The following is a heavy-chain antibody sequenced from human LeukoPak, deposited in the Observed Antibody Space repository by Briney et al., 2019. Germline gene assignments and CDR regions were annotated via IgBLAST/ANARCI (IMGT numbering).Heavy chain of an antibody. J-gene: IGHJ3*02. D-gene: IGHD3-3*01. CDR3: ARDLAPINYDFWSGYYRNAFDI. V-gene: IGHV3-66*02. Sequence: GGSVRLSCAASGFTVSSNYMSWVRQAPGKGLEWVSVIYSGGSTYYADSVKGRFTISRDNSKNTLYLQMNSLRAEDTAVYYCARDLAPINYDFWSGYYRNAFDIWGQGTMVTVSS. CDR1: GFTVSSNY. CDR2: IYSGGST.